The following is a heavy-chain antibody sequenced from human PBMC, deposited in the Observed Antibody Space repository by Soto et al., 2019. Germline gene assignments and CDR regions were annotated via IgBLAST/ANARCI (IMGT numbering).Heavy chain of an antibody. CDR3: ARFFGSGFDY. V-gene: IGHV3-48*02. CDR2: ISTSGATR. J-gene: IGHJ4*02. D-gene: IGHD6-19*01. CDR1: GFTFSTDS. Sequence: EVQLVESGGGLVQPGGSLRLSCVASGFTFSTDSMNWVRQAPGKGLEWVAHISTSGATRYYADSVKGRFTISRDNDKASLYLHMDSLRNEDTAVYYCARFFGSGFDYWGQGTLVTVSS.